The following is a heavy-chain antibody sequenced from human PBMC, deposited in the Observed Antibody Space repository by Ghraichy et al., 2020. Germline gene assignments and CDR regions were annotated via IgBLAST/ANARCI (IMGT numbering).Heavy chain of an antibody. D-gene: IGHD4-11*01. CDR3: ARTGVTATTYNVHFDH. J-gene: IGHJ4*02. CDR1: GYTFTGYA. Sequence: ASVKVSCKASGYTFTGYAMNWVRQVPGQGLEWLGWINTNTGNPTYAQGFTGRLVFSLDTSVSTAYLQISSLMAEDTAVYYCARTGVTATTYNVHFDHWGQGTLVTVSS. CDR2: INTNTGNP. V-gene: IGHV7-4-1*02.